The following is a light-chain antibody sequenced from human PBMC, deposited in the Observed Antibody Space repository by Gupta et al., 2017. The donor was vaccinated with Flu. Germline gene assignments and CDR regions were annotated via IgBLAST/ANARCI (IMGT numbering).Light chain of an antibody. CDR1: TLGKQY. Sequence: SSELTQPPSVSVSPGQPATITCSGATLGKQYGYWYQQKVGQAPILVMFKDNERPSGISERFSGSSSGTTVTLTITGVEAQDEAHYYCQSTDTSNSHPWIFGGGTKLTV. CDR2: KDN. V-gene: IGLV3-25*02. CDR3: QSTDTSNSHPWI. J-gene: IGLJ3*02.